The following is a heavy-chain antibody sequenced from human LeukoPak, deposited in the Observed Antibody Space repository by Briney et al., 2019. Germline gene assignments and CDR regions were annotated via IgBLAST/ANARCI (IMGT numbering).Heavy chain of an antibody. CDR3: AREYCSSTSCYRFDY. D-gene: IGHD2-2*01. CDR1: GGSISSYY. J-gene: IGHJ4*02. CDR2: IYYSGST. Sequence: SETLSLTCTVSGGSISSYYWSWIRQPPGKGLEWIGYIYYSGSTNYNPSLKSRVTISVDTSKNQFSLKLSSVTAADTAVYYCAREYCSSTSCYRFDYWGQGTLVTVSS. V-gene: IGHV4-59*12.